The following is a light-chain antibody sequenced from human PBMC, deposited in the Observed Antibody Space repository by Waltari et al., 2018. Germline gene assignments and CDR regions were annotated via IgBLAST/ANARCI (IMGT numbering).Light chain of an antibody. CDR3: SSRDSSASHVL. CDR2: GKN. V-gene: IGLV3-19*01. J-gene: IGLJ2*01. CDR1: SLRTSY. Sequence: SSELTQDPAVSVALGPTVTITCQGASLRTSYARWYQQKTGQAPILVLFGKNKRPSGIPDRFSGYNSETTTSLTITGAQAEDEADYYCSSRDSSASHVLFAGGTKLTVL.